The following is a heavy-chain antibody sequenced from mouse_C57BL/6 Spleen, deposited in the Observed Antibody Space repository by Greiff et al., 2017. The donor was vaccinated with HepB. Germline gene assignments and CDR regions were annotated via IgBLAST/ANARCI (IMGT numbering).Heavy chain of an antibody. CDR2: IGPGSGST. D-gene: IGHD1-1*01. J-gene: IGHJ4*01. CDR3: EGYYYGSSPYAMDY. V-gene: IGHV1-77*01. Sequence: QVHVKQSGAELVKPGASVKISCKASGYTFTDYYINWVKQRPGQGLEWIGKIGPGSGSTYYNEKFKGKATLTADKSSSTAYMQLSSLTSEDSAVYFCEGYYYGSSPYAMDYWGQGTSVTVSS. CDR1: GYTFTDYY.